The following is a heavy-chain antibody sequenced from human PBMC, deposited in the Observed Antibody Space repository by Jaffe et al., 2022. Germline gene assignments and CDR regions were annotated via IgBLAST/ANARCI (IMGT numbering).Heavy chain of an antibody. CDR2: ISGSGGST. CDR3: AKDLLLGIAVAGREYFQH. V-gene: IGHV3-23*01. Sequence: EVQLLESGGGLVQPGGSLRLSCAASGFTFSSYAMSWVRQAPGKGLEWVSAISGSGGSTYYADSVKGRFTISRDNSKNTLYLQMNSLRAEDTAVYYCAKDLLLGIAVAGREYFQHWGQGTLVTVSS. J-gene: IGHJ1*01. CDR1: GFTFSSYA. D-gene: IGHD6-19*01.